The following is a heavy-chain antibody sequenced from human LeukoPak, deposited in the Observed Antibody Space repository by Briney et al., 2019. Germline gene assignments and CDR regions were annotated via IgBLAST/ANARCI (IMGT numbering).Heavy chain of an antibody. V-gene: IGHV4-39*01. CDR1: GGSISSSSYY. D-gene: IGHD6-13*01. CDR2: IYYTGST. J-gene: IGHJ6*02. Sequence: SETLSLTCTVSGGSISSSSYYWGWIRQPPGKGLEWIGNIYYTGSTYHNPSFESRVTMSVDTSNNQFSLRLSSVTAADTAVYYCARSSYYYAVDVWGLGTTVTVSS. CDR3: ARSSYYYAVDV.